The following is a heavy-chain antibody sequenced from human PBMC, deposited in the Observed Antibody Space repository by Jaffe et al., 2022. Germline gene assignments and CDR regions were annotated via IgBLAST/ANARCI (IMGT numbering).Heavy chain of an antibody. CDR1: GGSISSGSYY. V-gene: IGHV4-61*02. J-gene: IGHJ5*02. CDR2: IYTSGST. CDR3: AGTMVRGVIKKNWFDP. Sequence: QVQLQESGPGLVKPSQTLSLTCTVSGGSISSGSYYWSWIRQPAGKGLEWIGRIYTSGSTNYNPSLKSRVTISVDTSKNQFSLKLSSVTAADTAVYYCAGTMVRGVIKKNWFDPWGQGTLVTVSS. D-gene: IGHD3-10*01.